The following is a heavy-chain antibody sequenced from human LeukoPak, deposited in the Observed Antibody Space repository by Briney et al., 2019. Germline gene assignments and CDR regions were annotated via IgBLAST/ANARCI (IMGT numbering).Heavy chain of an antibody. V-gene: IGHV1-69*13. CDR3: ARGGSDVDTAMVPFDY. Sequence: SVKVSCKASGGTLSSYAISWVRQAPGQGLEWMGGIIPIFGTANYAQKFQGRVTITADESTSTAYMELSSLRSEDTAVYYCARGGSDVDTAMVPFDYWGQGTLVTVSS. CDR2: IIPIFGTA. J-gene: IGHJ4*02. D-gene: IGHD5-18*01. CDR1: GGTLSSYA.